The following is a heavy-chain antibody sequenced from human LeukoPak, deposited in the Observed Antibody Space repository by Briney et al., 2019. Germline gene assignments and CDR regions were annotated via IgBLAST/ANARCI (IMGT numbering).Heavy chain of an antibody. Sequence: SETLSLTCTVSGVSIGSYYWSWIRQPPGKGLEWIGYIYYSGSTNYNPSLKSRVTISVDTSKNQFSLKLSSVTAADTAVYYCAKSPLWFGELLPFDPWGQGTLVTVSS. CDR2: IYYSGST. D-gene: IGHD3-10*01. J-gene: IGHJ5*02. CDR1: GVSIGSYY. V-gene: IGHV4-59*01. CDR3: AKSPLWFGELLPFDP.